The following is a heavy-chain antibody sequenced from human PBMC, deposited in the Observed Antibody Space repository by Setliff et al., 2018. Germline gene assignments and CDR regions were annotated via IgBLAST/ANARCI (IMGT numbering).Heavy chain of an antibody. CDR2: FDAEDGET. J-gene: IGHJ3*01. V-gene: IGHV1-24*01. Sequence: YTLSELFMHWVRQAPGKGLEWMGGFDAEDGETIYAQKFQGRVTMTEDTSTDTAYMELSGLRYEDTALYYCAIIRPDSSGYFYDQGRSAFDVWGQGTMVTVSS. CDR3: AIIRPDSSGYFYDQGRSAFDV. D-gene: IGHD3-22*01. CDR1: YTLSELF.